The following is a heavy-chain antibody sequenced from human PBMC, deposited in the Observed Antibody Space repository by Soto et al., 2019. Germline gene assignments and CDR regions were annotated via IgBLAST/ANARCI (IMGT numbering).Heavy chain of an antibody. D-gene: IGHD2-15*01. J-gene: IGHJ6*02. CDR2: IYPGDSDT. Sequence: GESLKISCKGPGYSFTSYWIGWVRQMPGKGLEWMGIIYPGDSDTRYSPSFQGQVTISADKSISTAYLQWSSLKASDTAMYYCARYCSGGSCRYYYGMDVWGQGTTVTVSS. V-gene: IGHV5-51*01. CDR1: GYSFTSYW. CDR3: ARYCSGGSCRYYYGMDV.